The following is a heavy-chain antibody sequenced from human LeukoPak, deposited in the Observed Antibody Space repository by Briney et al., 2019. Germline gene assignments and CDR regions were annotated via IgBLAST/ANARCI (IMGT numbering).Heavy chain of an antibody. J-gene: IGHJ4*02. V-gene: IGHV4-31*03. D-gene: IGHD4-17*01. Sequence: TLSLICSVSSGPISCGGYYWSWIRQHPGKGLEWIGCIYYSGTTYYHPSLTSRVAISVDTSKNQFSLKLSSVTAAVTAVYYCARSGTVTTWNYWGQGTLVTVSS. CDR1: SGPISCGGYY. CDR2: IYYSGTT. CDR3: ARSGTVTTWNY.